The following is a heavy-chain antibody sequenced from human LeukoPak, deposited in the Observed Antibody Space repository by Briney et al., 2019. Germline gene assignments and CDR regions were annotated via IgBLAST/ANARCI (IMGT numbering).Heavy chain of an antibody. Sequence: PSETLSLTCTVSGGSISSSSYYWGWIRQPPGKGLEWIGSIYYSGSTYYNPSLKSRVTISVDTSKNQFSLKLSSVTAADTAVYYCARESGYDSWFDPWGQGTLVTVSS. CDR3: ARESGYDSWFDP. D-gene: IGHD5-12*01. J-gene: IGHJ5*02. CDR1: GGSISSSSYY. V-gene: IGHV4-39*07. CDR2: IYYSGST.